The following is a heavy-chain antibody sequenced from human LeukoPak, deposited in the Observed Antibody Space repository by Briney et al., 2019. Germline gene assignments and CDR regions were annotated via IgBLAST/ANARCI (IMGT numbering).Heavy chain of an antibody. Sequence: SETLSLTCTVSGGSISSYYWSWIRQPPGKGLEWIGYIYYSGSTNYNPSLKSQVTISVDTSKNQFSLKLSSVTAADTAVYYCARARARYFDWLDWGQGTLVTVSS. J-gene: IGHJ4*02. CDR3: ARARARYFDWLD. D-gene: IGHD3-9*01. V-gene: IGHV4-59*01. CDR1: GGSISSYY. CDR2: IYYSGST.